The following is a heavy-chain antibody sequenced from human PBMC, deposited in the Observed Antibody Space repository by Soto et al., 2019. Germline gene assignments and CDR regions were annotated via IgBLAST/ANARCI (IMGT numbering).Heavy chain of an antibody. J-gene: IGHJ4*02. D-gene: IGHD6-13*01. V-gene: IGHV3-23*01. CDR3: AKDRGYSSSWRIDY. CDR2: ISGSGGST. Sequence: GGSLRLSCAASGFTLSSYAMSRVRQAPGKGLEWVSAISGSGGSTYYADSVKGRFTISRDNSRNTLYLQMNSLRAEDTAVYYCAKDRGYSSSWRIDYWGQGTLVTVSS. CDR1: GFTLSSYA.